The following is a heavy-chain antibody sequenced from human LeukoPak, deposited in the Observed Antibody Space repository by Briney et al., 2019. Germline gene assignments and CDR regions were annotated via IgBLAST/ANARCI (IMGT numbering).Heavy chain of an antibody. CDR1: HYTLLTYG. Sequence: ASVKVSCKASHYTLLTYGITWVRQAPGQGLEWMGWISTYNGNTHYAQKLQGRVTMTTDTSTRTAYMELRSLTSNDTGIYYCARPAKGAYYYYYMDVWGRGTTVTVSS. D-gene: IGHD2-2*01. CDR3: ARPAKGAYYYYYMDV. J-gene: IGHJ6*03. CDR2: ISTYNGNT. V-gene: IGHV1-18*01.